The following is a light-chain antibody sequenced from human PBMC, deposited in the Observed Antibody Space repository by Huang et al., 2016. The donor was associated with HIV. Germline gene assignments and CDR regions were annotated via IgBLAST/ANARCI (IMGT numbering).Light chain of an antibody. CDR1: QSLYSN. CDR2: GAS. V-gene: IGKV3-15*01. CDR3: QQYNDWPRT. Sequence: EIVMTQSPATLSVSPGERATLSCRASQSLYSNLAWYQQKPGQAPRLLIYGASTRATGIPARFSGSGSGTEFVLTISSRQSEDFAIYYCQQYNDWPRTFGQGTKVEIK. J-gene: IGKJ1*01.